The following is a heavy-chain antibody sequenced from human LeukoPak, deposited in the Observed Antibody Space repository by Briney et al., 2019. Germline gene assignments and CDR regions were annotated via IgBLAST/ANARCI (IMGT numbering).Heavy chain of an antibody. CDR3: ARGDSSSWLIDY. V-gene: IGHV1-2*02. Sequence: ASVKVSCKASGYTFTGYYMHWVRQAPGQGLEWMGWINPNSGGTNYAQKFQGGVTMTRDTSISTAYMELSRPRSDDTAVYYCARGDSSSWLIDYWGQGTLVTVSS. CDR1: GYTFTGYY. CDR2: INPNSGGT. J-gene: IGHJ4*02. D-gene: IGHD6-13*01.